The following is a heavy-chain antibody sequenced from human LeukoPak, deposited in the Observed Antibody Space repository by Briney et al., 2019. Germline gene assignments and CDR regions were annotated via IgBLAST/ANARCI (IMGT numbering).Heavy chain of an antibody. CDR3: ARESCGSTSCFGGEGYYYYYMDV. CDR1: GGSISSSSYY. V-gene: IGHV4-39*07. CDR2: IYYSGST. J-gene: IGHJ6*03. Sequence: KSSETLSLTCTVSGGSISSSSYYWGWTRQPPGKGLEWIGSIYYSGSTYYNPSLKSRVTISVDRTRNQFSLKLRSVTAADTAVYYCARESCGSTSCFGGEGYYYYYMDVWGKGTTVTVSS. D-gene: IGHD2-2*01.